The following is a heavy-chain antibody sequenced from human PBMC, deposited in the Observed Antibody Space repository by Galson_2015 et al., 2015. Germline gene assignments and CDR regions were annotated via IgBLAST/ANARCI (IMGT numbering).Heavy chain of an antibody. CDR2: MNPNSGNT. CDR3: ARDRGKIVVVPAAIPFFFGVVID. J-gene: IGHJ4*02. Sequence: SVKVSCKASGYTFTSYDINWVRQATGQGLEWMGWMNPNSGNTGYAQKFQGRVTMTRNTSISTAYMELSSLRSEDTAVYYCARDRGKIVVVPAAIPFFFGVVIDWGQGTLVTVSS. V-gene: IGHV1-8*01. CDR1: GYTFTSYD. D-gene: IGHD2-2*01.